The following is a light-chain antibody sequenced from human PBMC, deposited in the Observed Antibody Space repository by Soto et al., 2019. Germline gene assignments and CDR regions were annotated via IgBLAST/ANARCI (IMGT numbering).Light chain of an antibody. J-gene: IGLJ2*01. Sequence: QSALTQPASVSGSPGQSITISCTGTSSDVGGYNFVSWYQQHSGKAPKLMLYNVYDRPSGISHRFSGSRSGNTASLTISGLQAEDEAHYYCNSYTSSSTLVFGGGTKLIVL. V-gene: IGLV2-14*03. CDR1: SSDVGGYNF. CDR2: NVY. CDR3: NSYTSSSTLV.